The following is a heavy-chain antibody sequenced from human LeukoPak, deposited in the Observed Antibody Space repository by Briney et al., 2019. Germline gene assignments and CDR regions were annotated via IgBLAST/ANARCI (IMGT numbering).Heavy chain of an antibody. D-gene: IGHD1-26*01. CDR1: SGSISSDDYS. V-gene: IGHV4-30-2*01. CDR2: VFHTGTT. J-gene: IGHJ4*02. Sequence: SQTLSLTCIVSSGSISSDDYSWSWIRQPPGKGLEWIGNVFHTGTTYSNPSLKSRVTISVDTSKNQFSLKLSSVTAADTAVYYCARKSGSYYQFDFWGQGTLVTVSS. CDR3: ARKSGSYYQFDF.